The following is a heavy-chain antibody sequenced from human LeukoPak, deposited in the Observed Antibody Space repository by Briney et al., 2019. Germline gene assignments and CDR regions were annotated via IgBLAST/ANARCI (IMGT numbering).Heavy chain of an antibody. CDR1: GFTFSSYW. D-gene: IGHD3-16*01. CDR3: ASESAGGGSPHYYGMDV. Sequence: AGSLRLSCAASGFTFSSYWMHWVRQAPGEGLVRVSRINSDGSSTSYADSVNGRFTISRDNAKNTLYLQMNSLRAEDTAVYYCASESAGGGSPHYYGMDVWGKGTTVTVSS. CDR2: INSDGSST. J-gene: IGHJ6*04. V-gene: IGHV3-74*01.